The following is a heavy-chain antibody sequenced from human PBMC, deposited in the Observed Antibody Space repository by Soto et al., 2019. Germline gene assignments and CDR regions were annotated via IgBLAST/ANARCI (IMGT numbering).Heavy chain of an antibody. CDR1: GGSISSGDYY. CDR2: IYYSGST. V-gene: IGHV4-30-4*01. CDR3: ARDVSSLVRGVIHDWLDP. J-gene: IGHJ5*02. Sequence: PSETLSLTCTVSGGSISSGDYYWSWIRQPPGKGLEWIGYIYYSGSTYYNPSLKSRVTISVDTSKNQFSLKLSSVTAADTAVYYCARDVSSLVRGVIHDWLDPWGQGTLVTVSS. D-gene: IGHD3-10*01.